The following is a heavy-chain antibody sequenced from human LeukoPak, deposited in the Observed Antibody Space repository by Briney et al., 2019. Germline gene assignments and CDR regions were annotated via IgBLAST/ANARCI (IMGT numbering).Heavy chain of an antibody. CDR1: GFTFSSYA. J-gene: IGHJ6*03. CDR2: FSGSGGNT. CDR3: AKEGGPGHYYYYYYMDV. D-gene: IGHD1-14*01. V-gene: IGHV3-23*01. Sequence: PGGSLRLSCAASGFTFSSYAMSWVRQAPGKGLEWVSTFSGSGGNTYYADSVKGRFTISRDNSKNTLYLQMNSLRAEDTAVYYCAKEGGPGHYYYYYYMDVWGKGTTVTVSS.